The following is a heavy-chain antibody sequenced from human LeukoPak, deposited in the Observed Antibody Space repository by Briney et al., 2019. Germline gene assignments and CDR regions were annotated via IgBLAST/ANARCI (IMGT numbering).Heavy chain of an antibody. Sequence: PSETLSLTCTVSGGSISSYYWSWIRQPPGKGLEWIGYIYYSGSTNYNPSLKSRVTISVDTSKNQFSLKLSSVTAADTAVYYCARAPGSLWFGELLSDYYYMDVWGKGTTVTVSS. J-gene: IGHJ6*03. D-gene: IGHD3-10*01. V-gene: IGHV4-59*01. CDR3: ARAPGSLWFGELLSDYYYMDV. CDR2: IYYSGST. CDR1: GGSISSYY.